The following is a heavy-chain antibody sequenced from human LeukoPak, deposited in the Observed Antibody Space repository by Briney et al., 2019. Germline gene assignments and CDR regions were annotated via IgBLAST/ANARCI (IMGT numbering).Heavy chain of an antibody. V-gene: IGHV3-30-3*01. CDR1: GFTFSENN. D-gene: IGHD1-7*01. CDR2: LSNDGNSY. CDR3: ARMNYVSTGWGAPFDN. J-gene: IGHJ4*02. Sequence: PGMSLRLSCAASGFTFSENNVHWVRQAPGKGLEWVALLSNDGNSYAYADSVKGRFTLSGDKSKTTLYLQMSSLRAEDTAVYYCARMNYVSTGWGAPFDNWGQGTLVTVSS.